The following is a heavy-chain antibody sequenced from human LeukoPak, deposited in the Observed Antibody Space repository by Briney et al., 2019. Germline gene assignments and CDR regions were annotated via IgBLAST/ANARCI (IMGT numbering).Heavy chain of an antibody. D-gene: IGHD5-24*01. CDR2: INPNSGGT. J-gene: IGHJ4*02. CDR1: GYTFTGYY. CDR3: AREKVEMATIYGY. V-gene: IGHV1-2*02. Sequence: ASVKASCKASGYTFTGYYMHWVRQAPGQGLEWMGWINPNSGGTNYAQKFQGRVTMTRDTSISTAYMELSRLRSDDTAVYYCAREKVEMATIYGYWGQGTLVTVSS.